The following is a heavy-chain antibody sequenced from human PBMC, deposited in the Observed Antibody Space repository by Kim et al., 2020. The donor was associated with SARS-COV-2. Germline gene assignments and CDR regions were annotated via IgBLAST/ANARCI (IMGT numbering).Heavy chain of an antibody. Sequence: SETLSLTCAVYGGSFSGYYWSWIRQPPGKGLEWIGEINHSGSTNYNPSLKSRVTISVDTSKNQFSLKLSSVTAADTAVYYCAREAVDGIAAANWFDPWGQGTLVTVSS. CDR3: AREAVDGIAAANWFDP. J-gene: IGHJ5*02. CDR1: GGSFSGYY. D-gene: IGHD6-13*01. V-gene: IGHV4-34*01. CDR2: INHSGST.